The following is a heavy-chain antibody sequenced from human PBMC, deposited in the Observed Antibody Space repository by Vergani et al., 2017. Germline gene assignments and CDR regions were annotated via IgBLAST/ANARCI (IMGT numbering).Heavy chain of an antibody. V-gene: IGHV3-23*01. CDR1: GFTFTNFA. CDR2: ISGSGGFT. J-gene: IGHJ4*02. Sequence: EVQLLESGGNLVQPGGSLRLSCAASGFTFTNFAMTWVRQAPGEGLEWVSGISGSGGFTYYADSVKGRLTISRDNSKNTMFLQMNNLRAEDTAVYYCAKDNVPGYYDSSGYCDYWGQGTLVTVSS. D-gene: IGHD3-22*01. CDR3: AKDNVPGYYDSSGYCDY.